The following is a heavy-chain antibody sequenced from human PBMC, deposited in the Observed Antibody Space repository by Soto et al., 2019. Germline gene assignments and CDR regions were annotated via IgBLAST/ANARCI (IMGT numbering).Heavy chain of an antibody. Sequence: GGSLRLSCAASGFTFSSYGMHWVRQAPGKGLEWVAVISYDGSNKYYADSVKGRFTISRDNSKNTLYLQMNSLRAEDTAVYYCAKDFSIFGVVISLFYWGQGTLVTVSS. D-gene: IGHD3-3*01. V-gene: IGHV3-30*18. CDR2: ISYDGSNK. CDR1: GFTFSSYG. J-gene: IGHJ4*02. CDR3: AKDFSIFGVVISLFY.